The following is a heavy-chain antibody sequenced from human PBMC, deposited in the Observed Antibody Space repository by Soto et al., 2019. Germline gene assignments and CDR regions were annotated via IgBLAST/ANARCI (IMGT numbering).Heavy chain of an antibody. CDR1: GYTFTSYA. Sequence: ASGKVSCKASGYTFTSYAMHWVRQAPGQRLEWMGWINAGNGNTKYSQKFQGRVTITRDTSASTAYMELSSLRSEDTAVYYCARVGSNWNGNWFDPWGQGTLVTVSS. D-gene: IGHD1-1*01. J-gene: IGHJ5*02. CDR3: ARVGSNWNGNWFDP. CDR2: INAGNGNT. V-gene: IGHV1-3*01.